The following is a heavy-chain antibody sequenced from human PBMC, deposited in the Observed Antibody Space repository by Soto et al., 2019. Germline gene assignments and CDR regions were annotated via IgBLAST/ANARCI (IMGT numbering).Heavy chain of an antibody. CDR1: GFTFSSYG. V-gene: IGHV3-30*18. J-gene: IGHJ6*02. CDR3: AKDRCSSTSCPASSYYGMDV. D-gene: IGHD2-2*01. CDR2: ISYDGSNK. Sequence: GGSLRLSCAASGFTFSSYGMHWVRQAPGKGLEWVAVISYDGSNKYYADSVKGRFTISRDNSKNTLYLQMNSLRAEDTAVYYCAKDRCSSTSCPASSYYGMDVWGQGTTVTAP.